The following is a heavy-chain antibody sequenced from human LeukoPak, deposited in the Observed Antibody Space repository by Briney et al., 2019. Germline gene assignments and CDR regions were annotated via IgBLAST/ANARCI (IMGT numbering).Heavy chain of an antibody. CDR2: IYGGGST. CDR3: ASAREYCGGAEFYEYFQH. D-gene: IGHD2-21*01. CDR1: GFTVRTHS. J-gene: IGHJ1*01. Sequence: GGSLRLSCAASGFTVRTHSMSWVRQAPGKGLEWVSVIYGGGSTYYAESVNGRFTISRDSSKNTLFLQMNSLRAEDTALYYCASAREYCGGAEFYEYFQHWGQGTLVTVSS. V-gene: IGHV3-53*01.